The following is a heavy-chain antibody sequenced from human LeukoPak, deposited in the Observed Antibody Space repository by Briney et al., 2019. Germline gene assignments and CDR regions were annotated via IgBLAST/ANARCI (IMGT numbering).Heavy chain of an antibody. J-gene: IGHJ4*02. CDR2: IYHSGST. CDR3: ARDNWNDRHFDY. V-gene: IGHV4-30-2*01. Sequence: SETLSLTCAVYGGSFSGYYWSWIRQPPGKGLEWIGCIYHSGSTYYNPSLKSRVTISVDRSKNQFSLKLSSVTAADTAVYYCARDNWNDRHFDYWGQGTLVTVSS. CDR1: GGSFSGYY. D-gene: IGHD1-20*01.